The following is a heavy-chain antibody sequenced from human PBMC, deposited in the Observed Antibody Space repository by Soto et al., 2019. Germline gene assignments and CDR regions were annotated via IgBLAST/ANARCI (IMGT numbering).Heavy chain of an antibody. CDR1: GFTFRSYW. Sequence: EVQLVESGGGLVQPGGSLRLSCAASGFTFRSYWMQWVRQAPGKGLVWVSWVNSDGSSTSYADSVKGRFTISRDSAKNTLKVQMNSLRAEATAVYSCASGGGGLNFDSWGQGTLVTVCS. V-gene: IGHV3-74*01. CDR2: VNSDGSST. D-gene: IGHD6-25*01. J-gene: IGHJ4*02. CDR3: ASGGGGLNFDS.